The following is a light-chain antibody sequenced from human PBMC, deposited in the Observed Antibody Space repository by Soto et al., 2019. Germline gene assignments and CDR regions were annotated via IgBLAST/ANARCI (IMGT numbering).Light chain of an antibody. CDR3: QQYNSWPPWT. CDR1: HSAGSY. Sequence: EIVMTQSPATLSVSPGERATLACRVSHSAGSYLARYQQKPGQAPRLVIYDIFTRATGVPTRISGSGSGTEFTLTISRLQSEDFAVYYCQQYNSWPPWTFGQGTKVHIK. J-gene: IGKJ1*01. CDR2: DIF. V-gene: IGKV3D-15*01.